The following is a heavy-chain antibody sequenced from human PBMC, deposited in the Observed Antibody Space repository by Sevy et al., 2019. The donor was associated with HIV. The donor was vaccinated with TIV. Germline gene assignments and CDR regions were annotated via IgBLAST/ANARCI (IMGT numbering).Heavy chain of an antibody. CDR1: GLTFSSDS. J-gene: IGHJ4*02. D-gene: IGHD5-18*01. Sequence: GGSLRLSCVVSGLTFSSDSMNWVRQAPGKGLEWLAYISSSSRTIYYADYVEGRFTISRDNDKKSVFLQMNNLRDEDSATYYCARDVDTPFVRSFDSWGQGTLVTVSS. CDR3: ARDVDTPFVRSFDS. CDR2: ISSSSRTI. V-gene: IGHV3-48*02.